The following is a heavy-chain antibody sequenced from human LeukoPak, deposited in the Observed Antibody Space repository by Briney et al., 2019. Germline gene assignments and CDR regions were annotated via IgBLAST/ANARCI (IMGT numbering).Heavy chain of an antibody. CDR2: IRDDGSNK. V-gene: IGHV3-30*02. J-gene: IGHJ4*02. CDR1: GFTFSSYG. D-gene: IGHD5/OR15-5a*01. Sequence: GGSLRLSCAASGFTFSSYGMHWVRQAPGKGLEWVAFIRDDGSNKYYADSVKGRITIFRDNSKNTLYLQINSLRAEDTAVYYCAKDKGVYDLFDYWGQGTLVTVSS. CDR3: AKDKGVYDLFDY.